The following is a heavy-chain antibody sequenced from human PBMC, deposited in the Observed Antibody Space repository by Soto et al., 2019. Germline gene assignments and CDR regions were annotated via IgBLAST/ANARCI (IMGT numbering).Heavy chain of an antibody. J-gene: IGHJ4*02. CDR3: ARPGAPTDTVVYDF. V-gene: IGHV5-51*01. CDR2: IYPGDSET. Sequence: PGESLKISCKASGYSFANYWIGWVCQKPGKGLEWMGVIYPGDSETTYSPSFEGQVIISVDRSRGTAFLEWSSLKASDTAMYYCARPGAPTDTVVYDFWGLGTQVTVSS. CDR1: GYSFANYW. D-gene: IGHD5-18*01.